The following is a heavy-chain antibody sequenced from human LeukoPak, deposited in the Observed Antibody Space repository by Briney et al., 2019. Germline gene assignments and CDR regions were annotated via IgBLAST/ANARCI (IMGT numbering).Heavy chain of an antibody. CDR3: ARDLRGSNAY. CDR1: GFTFSSYA. J-gene: IGHJ4*02. D-gene: IGHD1-26*01. V-gene: IGHV3-64*01. CDR2: ISSNGGST. Sequence: GGSLRLSCAASGFTFSSYAMHWVRQAPGKGLEYVSGISSNGGSTNYANSVKGRFTISRDNSKNTLYLQMGSLRVEDMAVYYYARDLRGSNAYWGQGTLVTVSS.